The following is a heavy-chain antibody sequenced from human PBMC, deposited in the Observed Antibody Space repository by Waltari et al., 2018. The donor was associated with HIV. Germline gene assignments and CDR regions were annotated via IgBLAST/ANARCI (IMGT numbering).Heavy chain of an antibody. J-gene: IGHJ3*01. Sequence: LLESGGGLVQPGGSLRLSFAASGFTLSDYALNWVRQAPGKGLEWVSHIGGGHETYYADPVKGRFTASRDDSKSTLYLQLNSLRAEDTALYFCAKDAFARNGIFDAFDVWGLGTRVTVSS. V-gene: IGHV3-23*01. CDR1: GFTLSDYA. D-gene: IGHD2-8*01. CDR3: AKDAFARNGIFDAFDV. CDR2: IGGGHET.